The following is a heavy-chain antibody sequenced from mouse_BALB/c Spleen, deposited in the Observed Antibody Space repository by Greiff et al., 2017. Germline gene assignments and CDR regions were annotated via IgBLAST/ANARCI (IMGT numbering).Heavy chain of an antibody. J-gene: IGHJ2*01. CDR1: GFTFSSYA. D-gene: IGHD2-14*01. V-gene: IGHV5-6-5*01. CDR2: ISSGGST. CDR3: ARKDYRYALDY. Sequence: EVKLVESGGGLVKPGGSLKLSCAASGFTFSSYAMSWVRQTPEKRLEWVASISSGGSTYYPDSVKGRFTISRDNARNILYLQMSSLRSEDTAMYYCARKDYRYALDYWGQGTTLTVSS.